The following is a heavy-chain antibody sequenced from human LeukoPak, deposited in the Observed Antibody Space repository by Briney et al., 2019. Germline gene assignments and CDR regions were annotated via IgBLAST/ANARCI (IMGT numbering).Heavy chain of an antibody. D-gene: IGHD3-16*02. J-gene: IGHJ4*02. Sequence: ASVKVSCRASGYTFTGYYMHWVRQAPGQGLEWMGWINPNSGVTYYAQKFQGRVSMTRDTSISTAYMEVSRLRSDDSALYYCARLSTPNLYYFDYWGQGTLVTVSS. CDR3: ARLSTPNLYYFDY. V-gene: IGHV1-2*02. CDR2: INPNSGVT. CDR1: GYTFTGYY.